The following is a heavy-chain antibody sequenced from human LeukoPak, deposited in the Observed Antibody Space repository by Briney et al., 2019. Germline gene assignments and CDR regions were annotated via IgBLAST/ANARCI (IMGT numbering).Heavy chain of an antibody. CDR1: GFTFSSYA. J-gene: IGHJ5*02. D-gene: IGHD1-1*01. CDR3: ASAIQGT. Sequence: PGGSLRLSCAASGFTFSSYAMHWVRQAPGKGLEWVAVISYDGSNKYYADSVKGRFTISRDNSKNTLYLQMNSLRAEDTAVYYCASAIQGTWGQGTRVTVSS. V-gene: IGHV3-30*04. CDR2: ISYDGSNK.